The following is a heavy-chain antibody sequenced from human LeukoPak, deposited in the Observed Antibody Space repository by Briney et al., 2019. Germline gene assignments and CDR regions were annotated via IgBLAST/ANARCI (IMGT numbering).Heavy chain of an antibody. Sequence: GGSLRSSFGASGSTLRPNGMPGFRQAPGKGLEWVAVIWYDGSIKYYGDSVKGRFTISRDNSKNTLYLQMNSLRAEATAMYYRERRVWPFDFWGQGTLVIVSS. V-gene: IGHV3-33*01. J-gene: IGHJ4*02. CDR3: ERRVWPFDF. CDR2: IWYDGSIK. CDR1: GSTLRPNG. D-gene: IGHD3-16*01.